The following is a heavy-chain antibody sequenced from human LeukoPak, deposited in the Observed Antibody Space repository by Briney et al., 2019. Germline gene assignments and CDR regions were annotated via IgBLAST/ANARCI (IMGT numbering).Heavy chain of an antibody. D-gene: IGHD3-10*01. CDR1: GYTLTELS. CDR3: ASCGVRGSGSRSPYYYYMDV. J-gene: IGHJ6*03. Sequence: ASVKVSCKVSGYTLTELSMHWVRHTPGKGLEWMGGFDPEDGETIYAQKFQGRVTITADESTSTAYMELSSLRSEDTAVYYCASCGVRGSGSRSPYYYYMDVWGKGTTVTISS. V-gene: IGHV1-24*01. CDR2: FDPEDGET.